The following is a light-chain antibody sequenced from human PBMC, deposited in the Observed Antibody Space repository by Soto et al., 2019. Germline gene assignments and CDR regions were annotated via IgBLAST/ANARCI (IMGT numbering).Light chain of an antibody. J-gene: IGLJ7*01. CDR3: HVWDDSDHYV. CDR2: DDS. Sequence: SYELTQPPSVSVAPGQTAIITCGEKNIGSKSVHWYQQKPGQGPVLVVYDDSDRPSRIPERFSGSKSGKVATLTISRVEAGDEADYYCHVWDDSDHYVFGSGTQLTVL. V-gene: IGLV3-21*02. CDR1: NIGSKS.